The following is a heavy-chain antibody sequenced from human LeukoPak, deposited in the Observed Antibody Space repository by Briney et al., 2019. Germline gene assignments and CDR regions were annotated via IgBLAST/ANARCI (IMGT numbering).Heavy chain of an antibody. CDR2: INPSGGST. J-gene: IGHJ5*02. D-gene: IGHD2-2*01. CDR1: GYTFTSYY. V-gene: IGHV1-46*01. Sequence: ASVKVSCKSSGYTFTSYYMHWVRQAPGQGLEWMGIINPSGGSTSYAQKFQGRVTMTSDTSTSTVYMELSSLRSEDTAVYYCAREGRVGTTWFDPWGQGTLVTVSS. CDR3: AREGRVGTTWFDP.